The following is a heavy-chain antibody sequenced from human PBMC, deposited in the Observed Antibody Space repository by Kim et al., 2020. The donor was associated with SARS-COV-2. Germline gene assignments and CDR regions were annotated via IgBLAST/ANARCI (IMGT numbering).Heavy chain of an antibody. CDR1: GGSISSSSYY. CDR3: ARLVAGTPGPLDY. D-gene: IGHD6-19*01. J-gene: IGHJ4*02. Sequence: TLSLTCTVSGGSISSSSYYWGWIRQPPGKGLEWIGSIYYSGSTYYNPSLKSRVTISVDTSKNQFSLKLSSVTAADTAVYYCARLVAGTPGPLDYWGQGTLVTVSS. V-gene: IGHV4-39*01. CDR2: IYYSGST.